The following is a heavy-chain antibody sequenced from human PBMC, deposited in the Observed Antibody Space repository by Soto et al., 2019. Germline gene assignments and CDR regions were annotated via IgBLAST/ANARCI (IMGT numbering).Heavy chain of an antibody. J-gene: IGHJ4*02. CDR3: AKGPPLLMIYPVLDS. CDR1: EFTFSKHG. V-gene: IGHV3-30*18. CDR2: MSYDGSNE. Sequence: GGSLRLSCAASEFTFSKHGMHWVRQAPGKGLEWVAVMSYDGSNEYYADSVKGRFTISRDNSKNTLYLQMNSLRPEDTAVYFCAKGPPLLMIYPVLDSWGQGTLVTVSS. D-gene: IGHD2-8*01.